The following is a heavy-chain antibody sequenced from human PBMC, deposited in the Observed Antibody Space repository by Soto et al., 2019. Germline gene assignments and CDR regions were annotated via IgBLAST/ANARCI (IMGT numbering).Heavy chain of an antibody. CDR1: GFTFSSYW. CDR2: INSDGSST. J-gene: IGHJ4*02. V-gene: IGHV3-74*01. CDR3: ARVGYYYDSSGFDY. Sequence: EVQLVESGGGLVQPGGSLRLACAASGFTFSSYWMHWVRQAPGKGLVGVSRINSDGSSTSYADSVKGRFTISRDSAKNTLYLQRNSLRADDTAVYYCARVGYYYDSSGFDYWGQGTLVTVSS. D-gene: IGHD3-22*01.